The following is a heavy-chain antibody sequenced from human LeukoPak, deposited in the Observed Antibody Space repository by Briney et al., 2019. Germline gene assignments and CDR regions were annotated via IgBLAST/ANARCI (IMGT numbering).Heavy chain of an antibody. Sequence: GSLXXXCAASGFTFSTFAMIWVRQPPGKGLEWVSSIFPSGGEIHYADSVRGRFTISRENSKRTLSLQMNSLRAEDTAIYYCATYRQVLLPFESWGQGTLVTVSS. CDR1: GFTFSTFA. V-gene: IGHV3-23*01. D-gene: IGHD2-8*02. CDR2: IFPSGGEI. CDR3: ATYRQVLLPFES. J-gene: IGHJ4*02.